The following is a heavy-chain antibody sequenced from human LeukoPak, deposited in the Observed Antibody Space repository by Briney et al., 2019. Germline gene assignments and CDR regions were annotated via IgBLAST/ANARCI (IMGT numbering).Heavy chain of an antibody. CDR3: ARDVFRGGYSYGASFDY. V-gene: IGHV3-30-3*01. CDR1: GFTFSSYA. Sequence: GGSLRLSCAASGFTFSSYAMHWVRQAPGKGLEWVAVISYDGSNKYYADSVKGRFTISRDNSKNTLYLQMNSLRAEDTAAYYCARDVFRGGYSYGASFDYWGQGTLVTVSS. CDR2: ISYDGSNK. J-gene: IGHJ4*02. D-gene: IGHD5-18*01.